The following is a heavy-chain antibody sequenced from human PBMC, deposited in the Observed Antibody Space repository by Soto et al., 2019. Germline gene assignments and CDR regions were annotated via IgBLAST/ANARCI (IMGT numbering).Heavy chain of an antibody. CDR3: ARRPKKDQAYRSSSLLDYYYYYGMDG. Sequence: SAIRSLTCSVYPGSFSGYGWGGIRRRPGKGLEWSGEINHRRSTNYNPSPKRGVTISVDTSKNQFSLKLSSVTAADTAVYHCARRPKKDQAYRSSSLLDYYYYYGMDGWGQGTTV. V-gene: IGHV4-34*01. J-gene: IGHJ6*02. CDR2: INHRRST. CDR1: PGSFSGYG. D-gene: IGHD6-6*01.